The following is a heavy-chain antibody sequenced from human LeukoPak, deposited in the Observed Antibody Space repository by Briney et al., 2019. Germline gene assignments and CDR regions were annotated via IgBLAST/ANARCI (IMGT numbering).Heavy chain of an antibody. J-gene: IGHJ4*02. D-gene: IGHD3-22*01. CDR2: IYSGGST. V-gene: IGHV3-53*01. CDR3: AKCASYYDSSGYYGY. CDR1: GFTVSSNY. Sequence: GGSLRLSCAASGFTVSSNYMSWVRQAPGKGLEWVSVIYSGGSTYYADSVKGRFTISRDNSKNTLYLQMNSLRAEDTAVYYCAKCASYYDSSGYYGYWGQGTLVTVSS.